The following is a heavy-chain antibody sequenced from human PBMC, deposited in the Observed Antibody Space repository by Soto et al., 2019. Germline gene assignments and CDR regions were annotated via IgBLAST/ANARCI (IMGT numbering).Heavy chain of an antibody. Sequence: SETLSLTCSVSGGSVSSRSFYWGWIRQSPGKGLEWIGSITYGGNTYYNPSLESRLNMSVDTSKNQFSVRLTSVTAADTSVYNCARQGYNYGYVWVPGVGGRGTTVTVSS. J-gene: IGHJ6*02. V-gene: IGHV4-39*01. CDR2: ITYGGNT. D-gene: IGHD5-18*01. CDR1: GGSVSSRSFY. CDR3: ARQGYNYGYVWVPGV.